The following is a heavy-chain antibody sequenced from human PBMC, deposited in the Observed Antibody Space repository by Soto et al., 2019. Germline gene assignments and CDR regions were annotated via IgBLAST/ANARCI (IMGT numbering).Heavy chain of an antibody. CDR2: IYHSGST. CDR1: GGSISSSNW. CDR3: ARVGWELRHFDY. Sequence: SETLSLTCAVSGGSISSSNWWSWVRQPPGKGLEWIGEIYHSGSTNYNPSLKSRVTISVDKSKNQFSLKLSSVTAADTAAYYCARVGWELRHFDYWGQGTLVTVSS. V-gene: IGHV4-4*02. J-gene: IGHJ4*02. D-gene: IGHD1-26*01.